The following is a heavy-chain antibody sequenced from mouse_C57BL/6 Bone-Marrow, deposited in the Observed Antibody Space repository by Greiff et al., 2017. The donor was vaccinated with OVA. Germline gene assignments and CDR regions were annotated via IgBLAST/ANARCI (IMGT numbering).Heavy chain of an antibody. D-gene: IGHD1-1*01. J-gene: IGHJ4*01. Sequence: EVQGVESGGGLVQPGGSLKLSCAASGFTFSDYYMYWVRQTPEKRLEWVAYISNGGGSTYYPDTVKGRFTISRDNAKNTLYLQMSRLKSEDTAMYYCARHTPYYGSSYDAMDYWGQGTSVTVSS. V-gene: IGHV5-12*01. CDR1: GFTFSDYY. CDR2: ISNGGGST. CDR3: ARHTPYYGSSYDAMDY.